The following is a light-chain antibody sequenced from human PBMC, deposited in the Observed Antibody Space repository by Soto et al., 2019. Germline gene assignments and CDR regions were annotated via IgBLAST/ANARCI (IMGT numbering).Light chain of an antibody. J-gene: IGLJ2*01. CDR3: QTWDNNTVG. CDR1: KLGEKF. CDR2: EDK. V-gene: IGLV3-1*01. Sequence: SYELTQPPSVSVSPGQTARITCSGDKLGEKFACWYQQKPGQSPVVVIYEDKKRPSAIPERFSGSNSGNTATLAISGTEAMDEADYYCQTWDNNTVGFGGGTKLTVL.